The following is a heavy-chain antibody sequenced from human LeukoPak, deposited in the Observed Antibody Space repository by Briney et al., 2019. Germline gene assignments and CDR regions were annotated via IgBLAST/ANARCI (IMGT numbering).Heavy chain of an antibody. CDR2: ISGSGGST. D-gene: IGHD2-2*01. V-gene: IGHV3-23*01. Sequence: GESLRLSCAASGFTFSSYAMSWVRQAPGKGLEWVSAISGSGGSTYYADSVKGRFTISRDNSKNTLYLQMNSLRAEDTAVYYCAKVLVVVPAAMGNFDYWGQGTLVTVSS. CDR3: AKVLVVVPAAMGNFDY. J-gene: IGHJ4*02. CDR1: GFTFSSYA.